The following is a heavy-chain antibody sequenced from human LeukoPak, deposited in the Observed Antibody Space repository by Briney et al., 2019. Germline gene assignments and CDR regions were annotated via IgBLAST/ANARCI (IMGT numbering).Heavy chain of an antibody. Sequence: SVKVSCKASGGTFSSYAISWVRQAPGQGLEWMGRIIPILGIANYAQKFQGRVTITADKSTSTAYMELSSLRSEDTAVYYRATPGHYYDSSGYNDAFDIWGQGTMVTVSS. D-gene: IGHD3-22*01. CDR3: ATPGHYYDSSGYNDAFDI. CDR1: GGTFSSYA. J-gene: IGHJ3*02. V-gene: IGHV1-69*04. CDR2: IIPILGIA.